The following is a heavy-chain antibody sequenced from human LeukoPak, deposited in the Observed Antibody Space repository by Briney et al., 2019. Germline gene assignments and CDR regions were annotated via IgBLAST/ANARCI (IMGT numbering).Heavy chain of an antibody. J-gene: IGHJ4*02. Sequence: SETLSLSCTVSGGSISSYYWDWIRQPPVKGLEWIGYIYYSGSTNYNPSLKSRVTISVETSKNEFSLKLRSVTAADTAVYYCARVTGYRIEDYFDYWGQGTLVTVSS. CDR1: GGSISSYY. CDR3: ARVTGYRIEDYFDY. CDR2: IYYSGST. D-gene: IGHD6-13*01. V-gene: IGHV4-59*01.